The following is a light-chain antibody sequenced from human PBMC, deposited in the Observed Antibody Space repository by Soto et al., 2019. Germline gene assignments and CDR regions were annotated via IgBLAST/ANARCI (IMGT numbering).Light chain of an antibody. CDR1: SSDVGGYNY. J-gene: IGLJ1*01. CDR2: DVS. V-gene: IGLV2-14*03. CDR3: GSYSSSTPPHV. Sequence: QSALTQPASVSGSPGQSITISCTGSSSDVGGYNYVSWYLQHPDRAPKLIVYDVSARPSGVSFRFSGSKSGNTASLTISALQAEDEGDYYCGSYSSSTPPHVFGTGTKVTVL.